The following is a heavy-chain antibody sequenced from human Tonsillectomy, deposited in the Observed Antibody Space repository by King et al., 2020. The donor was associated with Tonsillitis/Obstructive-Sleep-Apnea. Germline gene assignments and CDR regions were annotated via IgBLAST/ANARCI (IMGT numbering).Heavy chain of an antibody. CDR2: ISGSGTT. Sequence: VQLVESGGGLVQPGGSLRLSCAASGFTFSSYAMTWVRQAPGKGLEWVSAISGSGTTYHADSVKGGFTIFRDNSKNTLYLQMNSLGAEDTAVYYCARRYYYDSSGHLDQWGQGTLVTVAS. V-gene: IGHV3-23*04. CDR3: ARRYYYDSSGHLDQ. CDR1: GFTFSSYA. J-gene: IGHJ4*02. D-gene: IGHD3-22*01.